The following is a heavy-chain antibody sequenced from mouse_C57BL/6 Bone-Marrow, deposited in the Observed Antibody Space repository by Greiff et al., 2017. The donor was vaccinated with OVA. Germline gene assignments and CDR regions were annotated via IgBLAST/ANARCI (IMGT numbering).Heavy chain of an antibody. CDR3: ALIYYGNYLDY. V-gene: IGHV14-2*01. Sequence: VQLQQSGAELVKPGASVKLSCTASGFNIKDYYMHWVKQRTEQGLEWIGRIDPEDGETKYAPKFQGKATITADTSSNTANLQLSSLTSEDTAVYYCALIYYGNYLDYWGQGTTLTVSS. CDR1: GFNIKDYY. J-gene: IGHJ2*01. D-gene: IGHD2-1*01. CDR2: IDPEDGET.